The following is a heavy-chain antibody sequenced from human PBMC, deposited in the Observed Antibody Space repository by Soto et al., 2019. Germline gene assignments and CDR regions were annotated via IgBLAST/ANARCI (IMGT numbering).Heavy chain of an antibody. CDR1: GYSFTSYW. V-gene: IGHV5-51*01. CDR3: ARRPENNYYYYGMDV. J-gene: IGHJ6*02. CDR2: IYPGDSDT. Sequence: GESLKISCKGSGYSFTSYWIGWVRQMPGKGLEWMGIIYPGDSDTRYSPSSQGQVTISADKSISTAYLQWSSLKASDTAMYYCARRPENNYYYYGMDVWGQGTTVTVSS.